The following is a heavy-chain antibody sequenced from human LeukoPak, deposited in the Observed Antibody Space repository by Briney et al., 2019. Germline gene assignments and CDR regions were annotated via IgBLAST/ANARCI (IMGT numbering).Heavy chain of an antibody. CDR1: GFTFDDSA. J-gene: IGHJ4*02. D-gene: IGHD6-19*01. Sequence: GGSLRLSGAASGFTFDDSAMRWVRPAPGEGLEWVSGISWNSGSIGYADSVKGRFTISRDNAKNSLYLQMNSGRAEDTALYYCAKDTSASIAVAGTYDYWGQGTLVTVSS. CDR3: AKDTSASIAVAGTYDY. V-gene: IGHV3-9*01. CDR2: ISWNSGSI.